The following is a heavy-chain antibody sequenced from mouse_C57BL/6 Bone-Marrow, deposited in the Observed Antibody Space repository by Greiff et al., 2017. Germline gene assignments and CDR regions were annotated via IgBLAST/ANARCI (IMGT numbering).Heavy chain of an antibody. CDR1: GYTFTSYW. V-gene: IGHV1-64*01. Sequence: QVQLQQPGAELVKPGASVKLSCKASGYTFTSYWMHWVKQRPGQGLEWIGMIHPNSGSTNYNEKFKSKATLTVDTSYSTASLQLSSLTSAHSAVYSCAGYYGSSHCSYWCFDVWGTGTTVTVSS. CDR2: IHPNSGST. J-gene: IGHJ1*03. CDR3: AGYYGSSHCSYWCFDV. D-gene: IGHD1-1*01.